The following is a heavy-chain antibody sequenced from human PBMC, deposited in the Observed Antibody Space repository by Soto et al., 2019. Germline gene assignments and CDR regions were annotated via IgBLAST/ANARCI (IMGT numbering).Heavy chain of an antibody. CDR1: GFAFDSYR. V-gene: IGHV3-74*01. CDR2: IDYDGTTT. Sequence: PGGSLRLSFAASGFAFDSYRMHWVRQVPGERPVWVSRIDYDGTTTTYADFVKGRFTISRDNAKNTLYLQMNNLRAEDTAVYYCTRGPRPSSAGTGAYWGQGTQVTVSS. CDR3: TRGPRPSSAGTGAY. D-gene: IGHD3-10*01. J-gene: IGHJ4*02.